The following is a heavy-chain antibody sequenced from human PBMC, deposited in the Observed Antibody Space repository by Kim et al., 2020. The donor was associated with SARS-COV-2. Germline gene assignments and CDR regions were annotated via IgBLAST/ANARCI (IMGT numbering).Heavy chain of an antibody. J-gene: IGHJ4*02. D-gene: IGHD3-3*01. CDR2: GGTT. V-gene: IGHV3-23*01. CDR3: AKVRLLEYD. Sequence: GGTTYTADSVKARFTITRDNSKNTLYLQMNSLRAEDTAVYYCAKVRLLEYDWGQGTLVTVSS.